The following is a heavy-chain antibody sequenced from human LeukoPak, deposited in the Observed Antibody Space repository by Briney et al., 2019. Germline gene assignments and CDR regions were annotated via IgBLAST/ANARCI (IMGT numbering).Heavy chain of an antibody. CDR1: GFTFSTYG. D-gene: IGHD3-22*01. Sequence: SGGSLRLSCAASGFTFSTYGMNWLRQAPGKGLEWVSYISSSSSTIYYADSVKGRFTISRDNAKNSLYLQMNSLRDEDTAVYYCAKDSDYYHSSGYYYSYFQHWGQGTLVTVSS. V-gene: IGHV3-48*02. CDR2: ISSSSSTI. CDR3: AKDSDYYHSSGYYYSYFQH. J-gene: IGHJ1*01.